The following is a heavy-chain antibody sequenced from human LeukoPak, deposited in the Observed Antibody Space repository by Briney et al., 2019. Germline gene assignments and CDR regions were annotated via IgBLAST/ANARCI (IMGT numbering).Heavy chain of an antibody. CDR1: GFTFDDYA. CDR3: ARVSFGSSVPI. Sequence: GGSLRLSCAASGFTFDDYAMHWVRQAPGKGLEWVSGISWNSGSIGYADSVKGRFTISRDNAKNSLYLQMNSLRAEDTAVYYCARVSFGSSVPIWGQGTMVTVSS. CDR2: ISWNSGSI. J-gene: IGHJ3*02. D-gene: IGHD2-2*01. V-gene: IGHV3-9*01.